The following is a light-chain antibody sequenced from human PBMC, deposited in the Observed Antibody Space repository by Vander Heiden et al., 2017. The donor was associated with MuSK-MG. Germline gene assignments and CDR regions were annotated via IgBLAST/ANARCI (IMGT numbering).Light chain of an antibody. Sequence: DIQMTQSPSSLSASVGDRVTITCRASQSISSSLNWYQQKPGKAPKLLIYAASSLQSGVPSRFSGSGSGTDFTLTISSRQPEDFATYYCQQSYSTPPWTFGQGTKVEIK. CDR1: QSISSS. CDR2: AAS. J-gene: IGKJ1*01. V-gene: IGKV1-39*01. CDR3: QQSYSTPPWT.